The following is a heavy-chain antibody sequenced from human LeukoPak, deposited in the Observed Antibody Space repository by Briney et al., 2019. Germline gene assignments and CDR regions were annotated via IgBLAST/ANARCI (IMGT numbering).Heavy chain of an antibody. D-gene: IGHD3-22*01. V-gene: IGHV4-59*08. Sequence: PSETLSLTCTVSGGSISSYYWSWIRQPPGKGLEWIGYIYYSGSTNYNPSLKSRVTISVDTSKKQLSLKLTSVTAADTAVYYCARNYDGSGYYLYWGQGTLVTVSS. CDR1: GGSISSYY. J-gene: IGHJ4*02. CDR3: ARNYDGSGYYLY. CDR2: IYYSGST.